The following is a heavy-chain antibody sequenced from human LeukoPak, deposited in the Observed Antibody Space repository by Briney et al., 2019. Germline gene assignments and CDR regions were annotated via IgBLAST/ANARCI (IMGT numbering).Heavy chain of an antibody. V-gene: IGHV3-23*01. CDR3: AKGTSIRKYCTNGVCSPFDY. Sequence: GGSLTLSCAGSGFTFSSYAMSWVRQAPGQGLEWVSVISDSGDYTSYADSVRGRFTISRDNSRNTLYLQMISLRPEDTAVYYCAKGTSIRKYCTNGVCSPFDYWGQGTLVTVSS. D-gene: IGHD2-8*01. J-gene: IGHJ4*02. CDR1: GFTFSSYA. CDR2: ISDSGDYT.